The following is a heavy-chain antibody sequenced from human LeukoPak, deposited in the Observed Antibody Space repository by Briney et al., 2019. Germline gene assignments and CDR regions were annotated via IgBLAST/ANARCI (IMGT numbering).Heavy chain of an antibody. D-gene: IGHD3-9*01. J-gene: IGHJ4*02. CDR3: ARGTYDILTGSDY. CDR2: IRYDGSNK. CDR1: GFKFSSYG. V-gene: IGHV3-30*02. Sequence: GGSLRLSCAASGFKFSSYGMHWVRQAPGKGLEWVAFIRYDGSNKYYADSVKGRFTISRDNSKNTLYLQMNSLRAEDTAVYYCARGTYDILTGSDYWGQGTLVTVSS.